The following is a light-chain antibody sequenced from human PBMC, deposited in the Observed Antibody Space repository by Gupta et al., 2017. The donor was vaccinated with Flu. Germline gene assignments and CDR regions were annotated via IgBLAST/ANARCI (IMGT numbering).Light chain of an antibody. CDR1: SSNNGNHR. Sequence: SVLPQPPSASATPGERVTHSCSGSSSNNGNHRVYWYQQLPGTAPKLLIFSSDQRPSGVPARFSGSKSGTSASQAISGLRSEDDADYHCATCDDSLNGPVFGGGTTLTVL. CDR2: SSD. CDR3: ATCDDSLNGPV. V-gene: IGLV1-47*02. J-gene: IGLJ3*02.